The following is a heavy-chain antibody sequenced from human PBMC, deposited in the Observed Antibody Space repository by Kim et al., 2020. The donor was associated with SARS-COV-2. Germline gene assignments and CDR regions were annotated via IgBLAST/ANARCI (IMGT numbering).Heavy chain of an antibody. V-gene: IGHV3-74*01. CDR3: GVVMPSIFSYGMDV. CDR1: GFTFRNYW. Sequence: GGSLRLSCAASGFTFRNYWMHWVRQAPGKGLEWVSRIYNDGTRITYADSVKGRFTISRDNAKNTLFLQMNSLRAEDTAGYYCGVVMPSIFSYGMDVWGQG. D-gene: IGHD2-21*02. CDR2: IYNDGTRI. J-gene: IGHJ6*01.